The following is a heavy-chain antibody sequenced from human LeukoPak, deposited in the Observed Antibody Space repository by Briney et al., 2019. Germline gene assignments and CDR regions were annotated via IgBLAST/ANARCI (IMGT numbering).Heavy chain of an antibody. D-gene: IGHD6-19*01. CDR3: ASLSSGWLFDY. Sequence: GGSLRLSCAASGFTFSSYWMSWVRQAPGKGLEWVANIKQDGSEKYYVDSVKGRFTISRDNAKNSLYLQMNSLRAEDTAVYYCASLSSGWLFDYWGQGTLITVSS. J-gene: IGHJ4*02. CDR2: IKQDGSEK. CDR1: GFTFSSYW. V-gene: IGHV3-7*01.